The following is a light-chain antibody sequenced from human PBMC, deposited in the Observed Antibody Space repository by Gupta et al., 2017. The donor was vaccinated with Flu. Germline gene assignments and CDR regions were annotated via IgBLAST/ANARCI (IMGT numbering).Light chain of an antibody. Sequence: QSALTQPASVSGSPGQSITISCTGTSSDVGYYNYVSWYQQHPGKAHKLMIYEVSNRPSGVSNRFSASKCGDTASLTIFGRQAEDEAEYYCQSDTRSDTFVFGTGTKVTVL. CDR1: SSDVGYYNY. CDR3: QSDTRSDTFV. CDR2: EVS. J-gene: IGLJ1*01. V-gene: IGLV2-14*01.